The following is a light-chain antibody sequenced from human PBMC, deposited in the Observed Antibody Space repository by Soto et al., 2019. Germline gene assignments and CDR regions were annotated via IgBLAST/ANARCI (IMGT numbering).Light chain of an antibody. J-gene: IGKJ1*01. Sequence: EIVLTQSPGTLSLSPGERATLSCRASQSVSTTYVVLFQQKPGQAPRLLIYGASSRATGSPHRFSGSGSGTEFTLPISSRQPHDFATYCCQHYNSYSEAFGQGTKVDIK. CDR3: QHYNSYSEA. V-gene: IGKV3-20*01. CDR1: QSVSTTY. CDR2: GAS.